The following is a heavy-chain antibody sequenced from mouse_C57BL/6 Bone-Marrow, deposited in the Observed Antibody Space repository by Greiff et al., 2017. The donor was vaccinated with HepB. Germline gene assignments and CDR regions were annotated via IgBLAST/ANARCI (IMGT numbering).Heavy chain of an antibody. CDR2: INYDGSST. Sequence: EVMLVESEGGLVQPGSSMKLSCTASGFTFSDYYMAWVRQVPEKGLEWVANINYDGSSTYYLDSLKSRFIISRDNAKNILYLQMSSLKSEDTATYYCARDPHYYGSSSYYFDYWGQGTTLTVSS. J-gene: IGHJ2*01. CDR3: ARDPHYYGSSSYYFDY. CDR1: GFTFSDYY. V-gene: IGHV5-16*01. D-gene: IGHD1-1*01.